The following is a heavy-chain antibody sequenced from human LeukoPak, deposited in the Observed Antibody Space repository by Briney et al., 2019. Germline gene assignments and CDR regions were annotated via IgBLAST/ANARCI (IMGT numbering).Heavy chain of an antibody. J-gene: IGHJ4*02. D-gene: IGHD3-16*02. CDR2: IYYSGST. V-gene: IGHV4-31*03. CDR3: ARVRSSSHPNVWGSYRYYYFDY. CDR1: GGSISSGGYY. Sequence: SETLSLTCTVSGGSISSGGYYWSWIRQHPGKGLEWIGYIYYSGSTYYNPSLKSRVTISVDTSKDQFSLKLSSVTAADTAVYYCARVRSSSHPNVWGSYRYYYFDYWGQGTLVTVSS.